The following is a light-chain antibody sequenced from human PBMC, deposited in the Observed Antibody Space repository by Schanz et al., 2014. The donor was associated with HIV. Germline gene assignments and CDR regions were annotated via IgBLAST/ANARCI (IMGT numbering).Light chain of an antibody. CDR3: QQYGSSPT. V-gene: IGKV3-20*01. CDR2: GAS. Sequence: EIVLTQSPGTLSLSLGERATLSCRASQSVSSNFLAWYQQKPGQAPRLLIYGASSRAIGIPDRFSGSGSGTDFTLTISRLEPEDFAVYYCQQYGSSPTFGQGTRVEIK. CDR1: QSVSSNF. J-gene: IGKJ1*01.